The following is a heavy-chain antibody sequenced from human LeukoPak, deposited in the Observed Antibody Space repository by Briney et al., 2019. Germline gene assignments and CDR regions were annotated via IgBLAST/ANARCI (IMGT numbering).Heavy chain of an antibody. Sequence: SETLSLTCTVSGGSIGSYYWSWIRQPPGKGLEWIGYIYYSGSTNYNPSLKSRVTISVDTSKNQFSLKLSSVTAADTAVYYCARHLDLNWYFDLWGRGTLVTVSS. D-gene: IGHD1-7*01. CDR2: IYYSGST. V-gene: IGHV4-59*08. CDR1: GGSIGSYY. J-gene: IGHJ2*01. CDR3: ARHLDLNWYFDL.